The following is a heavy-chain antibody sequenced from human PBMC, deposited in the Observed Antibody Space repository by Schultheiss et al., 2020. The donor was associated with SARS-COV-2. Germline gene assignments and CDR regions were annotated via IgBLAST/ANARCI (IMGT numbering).Heavy chain of an antibody. V-gene: IGHV3-74*01. D-gene: IGHD4-17*01. CDR3: ARDRSPYYGDYVGPLDY. CDR1: GFTLNSYW. J-gene: IGHJ4*02. Sequence: GESLKISCTASGFTLNSYWMHWVRQAPGKGLVWVSRISNDGGTITYADPVKGRFTISRDNAKNSLYLQMNSLRAEDTAVYYCARDRSPYYGDYVGPLDYWGQGTLVTVSS. CDR2: ISNDGGTI.